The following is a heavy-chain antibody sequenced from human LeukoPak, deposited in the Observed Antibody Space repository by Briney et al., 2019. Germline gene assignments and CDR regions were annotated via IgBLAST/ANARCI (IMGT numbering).Heavy chain of an antibody. CDR1: GFTFSTYW. J-gene: IGHJ4*02. V-gene: IGHV3-7*03. Sequence: GGSLRLSCPASGFTFSTYWMNWVRQAQGKGLEWVAHIKQDGSEKRYVDSVKGRFTISRDNSKNTLYLQMNSLRAEDTAVYYCARSYVGADRYFEYWGQGTLVTVSS. D-gene: IGHD1-26*01. CDR2: IKQDGSEK. CDR3: ARSYVGADRYFEY.